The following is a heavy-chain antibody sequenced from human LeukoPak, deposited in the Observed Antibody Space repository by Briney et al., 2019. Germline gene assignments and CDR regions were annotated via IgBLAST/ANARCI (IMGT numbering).Heavy chain of an antibody. CDR3: ARSEYYDFWSGYYPYYFDY. D-gene: IGHD3-3*01. V-gene: IGHV3-30-3*01. J-gene: IGHJ4*02. CDR1: GFTFSSYA. Sequence: GGSLRLSCAASGFTFSSYAMHWVRQAPGKGLEWVAVISYEGSNKYYADSVKGRFTISRDNSKNTLYLQMNSLRAEDTAVYYCARSEYYDFWSGYYPYYFDYWGQGTLVTVSS. CDR2: ISYEGSNK.